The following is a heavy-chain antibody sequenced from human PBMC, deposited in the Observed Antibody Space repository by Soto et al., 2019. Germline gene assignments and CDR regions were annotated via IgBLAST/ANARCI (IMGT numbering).Heavy chain of an antibody. V-gene: IGHV2-5*02. J-gene: IGHJ3*02. D-gene: IGHD3-16*01. CDR1: GFSLNTTAVG. CDR3: AHREGDDYVWGSYKNAFDI. Sequence: QITLKESGPTLVKPTQTLTLTCTFSGFSLNTTAVGVGWIRQPPGKALEWLALIYWDNDKRYNPSLKTRLTITKDTSKNQEVLKMTNMDPVDTATYFCAHREGDDYVWGSYKNAFDIWGQGTMGTVAS. CDR2: IYWDNDK.